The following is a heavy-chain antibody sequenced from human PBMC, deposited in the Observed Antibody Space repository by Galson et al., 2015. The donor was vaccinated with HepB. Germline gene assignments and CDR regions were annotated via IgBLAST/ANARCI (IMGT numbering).Heavy chain of an antibody. D-gene: IGHD3-22*01. CDR1: GGTFSSYA. CDR3: ASSNYDSSGYYLRFDY. J-gene: IGHJ4*02. V-gene: IGHV1-69*13. CDR2: IIPIFGTA. Sequence: SVKVSCKASGGTFSSYAISWVRQAPGQGLEWMGGIIPIFGTANYAQEFQGRVTITADESTSTAYMELSSLRSEDTAVYYCASSNYDSSGYYLRFDYWGQGTLVTVSS.